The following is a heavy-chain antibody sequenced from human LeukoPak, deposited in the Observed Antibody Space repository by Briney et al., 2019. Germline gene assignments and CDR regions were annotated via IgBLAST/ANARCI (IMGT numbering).Heavy chain of an antibody. J-gene: IGHJ3*01. CDR1: GFTFSNYA. CDR2: ISGSGGGT. Sequence: GGSLRLSCAASGFTFSNYAMNWVRQALEKGLEFVPGISGSGGGTYYADSVKGRFTISRDNSKNTLSLQMNTLRVEDTAIYYCAKDIQLPTWGLGTMVTVSS. CDR3: AKDIQLPT. V-gene: IGHV3-23*01. D-gene: IGHD5-24*01.